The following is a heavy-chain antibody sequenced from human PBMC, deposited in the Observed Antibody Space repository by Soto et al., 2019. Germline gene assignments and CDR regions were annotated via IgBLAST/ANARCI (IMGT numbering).Heavy chain of an antibody. D-gene: IGHD6-13*01. Sequence: QVQLVQSGAEVKKPGSSVKVSCKASGGTFSSYAISWVRQAPGQGLEWMGGIIPIFGTANYAQKFQGRVTITADESTSTAYMELSSLRSEDTAVYYCASRNAAAGDDYYYYGMDVWGQGITVTVSS. CDR2: IIPIFGTA. CDR3: ASRNAAAGDDYYYYGMDV. J-gene: IGHJ6*02. V-gene: IGHV1-69*01. CDR1: GGTFSSYA.